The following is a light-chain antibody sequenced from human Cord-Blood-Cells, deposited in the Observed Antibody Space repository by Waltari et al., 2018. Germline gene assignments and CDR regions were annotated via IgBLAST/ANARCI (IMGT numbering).Light chain of an antibody. CDR1: SSDVGRYNL. CDR3: CSYAGSSTFVV. J-gene: IGLJ2*01. Sequence: QSPLTPPAYVSGSPGQSITISFTGTSSDVGRYNLVSWYQQHPGKAPKLMIYEGSKRPSGVSNRFSGSKSGNTASLTISGLQAEDEADYYCCSYAGSSTFVVFGGGTKLTVL. CDR2: EGS. V-gene: IGLV2-23*03.